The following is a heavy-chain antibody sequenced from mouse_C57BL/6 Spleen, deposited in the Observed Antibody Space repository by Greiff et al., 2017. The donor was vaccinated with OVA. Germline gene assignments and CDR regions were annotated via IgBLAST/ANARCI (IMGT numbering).Heavy chain of an antibody. CDR1: GYTFTSYW. CDR2: IDPSDSET. D-gene: IGHD2-4*01. Sequence: QVQLQQPGAELVRPGSSVKLSCKASGYTFTSYWLHWVKQRPIQGLEWIGNIDPSDSETHYNQKFKDKATLTVDKSSSTAYMQLSSLTSEDSAVYYCARDIDYDGWFAYWGQGTLVTVSA. V-gene: IGHV1-52*01. CDR3: ARDIDYDGWFAY. J-gene: IGHJ3*01.